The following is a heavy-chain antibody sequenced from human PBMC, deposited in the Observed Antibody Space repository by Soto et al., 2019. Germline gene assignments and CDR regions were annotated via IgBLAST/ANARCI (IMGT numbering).Heavy chain of an antibody. CDR3: ARGTKNSSGYYPLPYYGMDV. CDR1: GGSFSGYY. D-gene: IGHD3-22*01. J-gene: IGHJ6*02. Sequence: ASETLSLTCAVYGGSFSGYYWSWIRQPPGKGLEWIGEINHSGSTNYNPSLKSRVTISVDTSKNQFSLKLSSVTAADTAVYYCARGTKNSSGYYPLPYYGMDVWGQGTTVTVSS. V-gene: IGHV4-34*01. CDR2: INHSGST.